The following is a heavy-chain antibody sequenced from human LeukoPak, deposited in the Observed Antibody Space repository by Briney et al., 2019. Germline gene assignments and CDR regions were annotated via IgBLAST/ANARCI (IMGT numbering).Heavy chain of an antibody. CDR1: GGSISSYY. Sequence: PSETLSLTCTVSGGSISSYYWSWIRLPPGKGLEWIGEIFHSGSTNLNPSLKSRLTMSVDESRHQFSLKLTSVTAADTAVYYCASGGLVSRYLDHWGQGTLVTVSS. D-gene: IGHD3-9*01. CDR3: ASGGLVSRYLDH. CDR2: IFHSGST. V-gene: IGHV4-34*12. J-gene: IGHJ4*02.